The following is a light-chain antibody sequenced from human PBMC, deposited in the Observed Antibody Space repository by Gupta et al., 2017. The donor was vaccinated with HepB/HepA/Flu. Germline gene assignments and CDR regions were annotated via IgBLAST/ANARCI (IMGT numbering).Light chain of an antibody. CDR2: TGS. CDR1: QSLLTSDNGNNY. CDR3: MQRIEFPWT. J-gene: IGKJ1*01. Sequence: DIVMTQTPLSLPVTPGEPASISCRSRQSLLTSDNGNNYLDWYLQKPGQSPQLLIYTGSYRASGVPDRFSGSGSGTDFTLRISRVEADDAGVYYCMQRIEFPWTFGQGTKVEIK. V-gene: IGKV2-40*01.